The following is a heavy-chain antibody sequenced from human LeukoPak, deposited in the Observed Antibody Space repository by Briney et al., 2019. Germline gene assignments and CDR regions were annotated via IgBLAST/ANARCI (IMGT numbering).Heavy chain of an antibody. D-gene: IGHD3-22*01. Sequence: ASVKVSCKASGYTFTGYYMHWVRQAPGQGLEWMGWINPNSGGTNYAQKFQGRVTMTRDTSISTAYMELSRLRSDDTAVYYCARAYYYDSSGHNWFDPWGQGTLVTVSS. CDR2: INPNSGGT. V-gene: IGHV1-2*02. J-gene: IGHJ5*02. CDR1: GYTFTGYY. CDR3: ARAYYYDSSGHNWFDP.